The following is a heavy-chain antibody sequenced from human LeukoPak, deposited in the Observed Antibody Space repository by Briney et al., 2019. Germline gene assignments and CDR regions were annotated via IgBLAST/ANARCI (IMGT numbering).Heavy chain of an antibody. V-gene: IGHV4-59*01. Sequence: SETLSLTCTVSGGSICRYYWSGVRQPTGKGLEWIGYIYYSGSNNYNPSLKSRVTISVDTSKNQFSLKLSSVTAADTAVYYCARGGWVQLWLGTFDYWGQGTLVTVSS. J-gene: IGHJ4*02. CDR1: GGSICRYY. D-gene: IGHD5-18*01. CDR3: ARGGWVQLWLGTFDY. CDR2: IYYSGSN.